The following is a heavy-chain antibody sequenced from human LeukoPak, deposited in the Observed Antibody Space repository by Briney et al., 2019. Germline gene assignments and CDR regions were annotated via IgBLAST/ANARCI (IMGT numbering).Heavy chain of an antibody. CDR3: ARDGFSSSWPYYLDF. V-gene: IGHV1-18*01. CDR1: GYTFTKYG. Sequence: GASVKVSCKASGYTFTKYGISWVRQAPGQGLEWMGWISTYNGNTDYAQKFQGRVTMTTDTPTSTAYMELRSLRSDDTAVYYCARDGFSSSWPYYLDFWGQGSLVTVSS. CDR2: ISTYNGNT. J-gene: IGHJ4*02. D-gene: IGHD6-13*01.